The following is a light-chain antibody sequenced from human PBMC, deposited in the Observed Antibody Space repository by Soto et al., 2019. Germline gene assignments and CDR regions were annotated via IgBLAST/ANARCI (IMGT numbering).Light chain of an antibody. CDR1: QGIRND. CDR2: AAS. V-gene: IGKV1-6*01. CDR3: QQSYRAVT. J-gene: IGKJ5*01. Sequence: AIQMTQSPSSLSASVADRVTITCRASQGIRNDLGWYQQKPGKAPKLLIYAASHLQTGVPSRFRGTGSATHFTLTISSLQPEDFATYYCQQSYRAVTFGQGTRLEIK.